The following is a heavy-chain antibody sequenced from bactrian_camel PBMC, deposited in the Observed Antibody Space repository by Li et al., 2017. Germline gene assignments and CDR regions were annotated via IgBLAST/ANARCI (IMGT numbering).Heavy chain of an antibody. V-gene: IGHV3S55*01. CDR3: AARAGRYCGGAWWAEVTYRY. Sequence: HVQLVESGGGSVQAGGSLRFSCAASGDTYGSHSMAWFRQAPGNEREGVAVIDRDGRTMYTDSVKGRFTISLDKDLNTLYLQMNSLKPEDTAMYYCAARAGRYCGGAWWAEVTYRYWGQGTQVTVS. D-gene: IGHD7*01. CDR2: IDRDGRT. J-gene: IGHJ4*01. CDR1: GDTYGSHS.